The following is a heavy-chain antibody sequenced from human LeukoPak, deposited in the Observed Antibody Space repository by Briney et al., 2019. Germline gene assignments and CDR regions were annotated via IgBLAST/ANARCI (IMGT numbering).Heavy chain of an antibody. Sequence: KASETLSLTCTVSGGSISSGGYYWSWIRQHSGKGLEWIGYIYYSGSTYYNPSLKSRVTISVDTSKNQFSLKLSSVTAADTAVYYCARSPSTDNDAFDIWGQGTMVTVSS. CDR2: IYYSGST. D-gene: IGHD4-17*01. CDR3: ARSPSTDNDAFDI. CDR1: GGSISSGGYY. V-gene: IGHV4-31*03. J-gene: IGHJ3*02.